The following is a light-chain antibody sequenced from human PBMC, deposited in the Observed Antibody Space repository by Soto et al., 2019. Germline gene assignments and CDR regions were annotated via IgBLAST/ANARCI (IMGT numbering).Light chain of an antibody. CDR1: TSDFGNYNL. V-gene: IGLV2-23*03. J-gene: IGLJ3*02. Sequence: QSALTQPASVSGSPGQSLSISCTGTTSDFGNYNLVSWYQHYPGQAPKLMLYEGSKRPSGVSDRFSGSKFGNTASLTISGLRAEDEADYYCCSYAGSSTFVFGGGTKVTVL. CDR2: EGS. CDR3: CSYAGSSTFV.